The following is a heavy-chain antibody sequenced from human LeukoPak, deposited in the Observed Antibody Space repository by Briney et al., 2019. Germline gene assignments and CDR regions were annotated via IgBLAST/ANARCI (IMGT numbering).Heavy chain of an antibody. CDR2: IGRSGTTT. CDR1: GFTFNSYE. CDR3: ARDLIAGGWPYYFDY. D-gene: IGHD6-19*01. V-gene: IGHV3-48*03. J-gene: IGHJ4*02. Sequence: GGSLRLSCAASGFTFNSYEMNWVRQAPGKGLEWVSYIGRSGTTTYSADSVKGRFTISRDNARNSLYLQMNSLRAEDTAIYYCARDLIAGGWPYYFDYWGQGTLVTVSS.